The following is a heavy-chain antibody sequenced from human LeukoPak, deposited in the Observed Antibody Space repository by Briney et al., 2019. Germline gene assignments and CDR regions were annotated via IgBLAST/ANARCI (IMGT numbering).Heavy chain of an antibody. CDR3: ARVPLYSSWWNYFGY. CDR2: TWYDGSNN. J-gene: IGHJ4*02. D-gene: IGHD6-19*01. V-gene: IGHV3-33*01. CDR1: GCTFSSYG. Sequence: ARSLTLTCAASGCTFSSYGLDGVRQAPGRGLEGVGVTWYDGSNNYNAASVVGRLSLSRDNSKNSLYLQAKSLRAEDPAVSYCARVPLYSSWWNYFGYCGQGTVATVSS.